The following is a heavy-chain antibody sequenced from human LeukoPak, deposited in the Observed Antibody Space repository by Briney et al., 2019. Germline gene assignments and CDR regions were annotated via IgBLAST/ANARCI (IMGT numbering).Heavy chain of an antibody. V-gene: IGHV3-53*01. D-gene: IGHD2-8*02. J-gene: IGHJ4*02. CDR2: IHGDGRT. CDR3: ATTGGYGTGIFDR. CDR1: GGSISSYY. Sequence: PSETLSLTCTVSGGSISSYYWSWIRQPPGKGLEWVSGIHGDGRTYYADSVKGRFTISRDSSKNTLYLQMNSLRAEDTAVYYCATTGGYGTGIFDRWGQGTLVTVSS.